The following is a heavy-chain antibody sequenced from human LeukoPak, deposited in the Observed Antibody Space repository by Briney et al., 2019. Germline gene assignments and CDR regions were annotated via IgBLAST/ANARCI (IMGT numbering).Heavy chain of an antibody. CDR1: GFTFSSYA. J-gene: IGHJ4*02. V-gene: IGHV3-30*04. CDR2: ISYDGSNK. D-gene: IGHD2-21*02. Sequence: PGGSLRLSCAASGFTFSSYAMHWVRQAPGKGLEWVAVISYDGSNKYYADSVKGRFTISRDNSKNTLYLQMNSLRAEDTAVYYCARGGIVVVTAILGYWGQGTLVTVSS. CDR3: ARGGIVVVTAILGY.